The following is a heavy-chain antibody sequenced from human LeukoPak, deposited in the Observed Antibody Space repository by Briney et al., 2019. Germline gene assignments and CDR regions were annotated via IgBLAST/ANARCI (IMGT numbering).Heavy chain of an antibody. V-gene: IGHV1-8*01. Sequence: ASVTVSCKASGYTFTSYNINWVRQATGQGLEWMGWMNPNSGNTGYAQKFQGRVTMTRNTSISTAYMELSSLRSEDTAVYYCARGTDYGDYEDYWGQGTLVTVSS. D-gene: IGHD4-17*01. CDR1: GYTFTSYN. CDR3: ARGTDYGDYEDY. J-gene: IGHJ4*02. CDR2: MNPNSGNT.